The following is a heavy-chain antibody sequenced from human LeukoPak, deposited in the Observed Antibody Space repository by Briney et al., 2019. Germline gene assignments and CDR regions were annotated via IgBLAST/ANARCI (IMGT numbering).Heavy chain of an antibody. CDR1: GFTFSSYA. Sequence: GGSLRLSCAASGFTFSSYAMSWVRQAPGKGLEWVSAISGSGGSTYYADSVKGRFTISRDNSKNTLYLQMNSLRAEDTAVYYCAKEKGGRYCSGGSCYASDYWGQGTLVTVSS. CDR3: AKEKGGRYCSGGSCYASDY. V-gene: IGHV3-23*01. J-gene: IGHJ4*02. CDR2: ISGSGGST. D-gene: IGHD2-15*01.